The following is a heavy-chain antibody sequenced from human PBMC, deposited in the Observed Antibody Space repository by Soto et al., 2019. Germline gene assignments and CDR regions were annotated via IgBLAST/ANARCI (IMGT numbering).Heavy chain of an antibody. CDR2: IIPIFHTP. Sequence: QVQLVQSGAEVKKPGSSVTVSCKASGGTFGTSAISWVRQAPGQGLEWMGGIIPIFHTPDYAQKFQGRGTITADESTTTAYMELTSQRSEDTAVYYCARDKDRQQLGGNYYFGIDVWGQGTTVTVSS. CDR1: GGTFGTSA. CDR3: ARDKDRQQLGGNYYFGIDV. J-gene: IGHJ6*02. D-gene: IGHD3-3*02. V-gene: IGHV1-69*12.